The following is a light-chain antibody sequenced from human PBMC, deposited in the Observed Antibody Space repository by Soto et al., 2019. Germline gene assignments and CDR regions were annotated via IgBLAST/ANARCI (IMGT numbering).Light chain of an antibody. CDR1: QTISSW. Sequence: DIQMTQSPSTLSGSVGDRVTITCRASQTISSWLAWYQQKPGKAPKLLIYKASTLKSGVPSRFSGSGSGTEVTLTISSLQPDDFATYYCQHNKSYSVAFGQGTKVELK. V-gene: IGKV1-5*03. CDR3: QHNKSYSVA. J-gene: IGKJ1*01. CDR2: KAS.